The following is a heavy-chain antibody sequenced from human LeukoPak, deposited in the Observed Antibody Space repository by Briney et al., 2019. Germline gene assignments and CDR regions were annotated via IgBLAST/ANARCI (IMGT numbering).Heavy chain of an antibody. CDR1: GFTLSNYA. D-gene: IGHD4-23*01. V-gene: IGHV3-30-3*01. CDR3: ARDSRDYGGEPFDY. Sequence: PGGSLRLSCAASGFTLSNYAMHWVRQAPGKGLEWVAVISYDGSNKYYADSVKGRFTISRDNSKNTLYLQMNSLRAEDTAVYYCARDSRDYGGEPFDYWGQGTLVTVSS. CDR2: ISYDGSNK. J-gene: IGHJ4*02.